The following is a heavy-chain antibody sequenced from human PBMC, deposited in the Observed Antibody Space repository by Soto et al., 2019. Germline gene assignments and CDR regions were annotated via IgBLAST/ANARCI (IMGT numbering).Heavy chain of an antibody. D-gene: IGHD3-9*01. Sequence: AGSLSLSCAASGFTFSSYWMSWVRQAPGKGLEWVANIKQDGSEKYYVDSVKGRFTISRDNAKNSLYLQMNSLRAEDTAVYYCARDQNYDILTGYYYFDYWGQGTLVTVSS. CDR1: GFTFSSYW. J-gene: IGHJ4*02. CDR3: ARDQNYDILTGYYYFDY. V-gene: IGHV3-7*01. CDR2: IKQDGSEK.